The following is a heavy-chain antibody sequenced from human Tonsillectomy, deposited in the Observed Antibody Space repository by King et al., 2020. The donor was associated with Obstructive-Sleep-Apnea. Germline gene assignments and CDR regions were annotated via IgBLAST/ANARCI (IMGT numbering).Heavy chain of an antibody. CDR3: ARDRGPGGSFYWFDP. Sequence: VQLVESGGGVVQPGRSLRLSCEASAFTFTMYGIHWVRQPPGKGLEWLAVIWYDGSEQYYVDSVKGRFTVSRDNSKNTVYLQMNSLRVEDTAVYYCARDRGPGGSFYWFDPWGQGALVIVSS. CDR1: AFTFTMYG. D-gene: IGHD1-26*01. V-gene: IGHV3-33*01. CDR2: IWYDGSEQ. J-gene: IGHJ5*02.